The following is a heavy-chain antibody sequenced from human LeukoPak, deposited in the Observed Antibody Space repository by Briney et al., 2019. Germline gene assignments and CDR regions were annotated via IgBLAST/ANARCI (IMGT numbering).Heavy chain of an antibody. Sequence: ASVKVSCKASGYTFTSYYMHWVRQAPGHGLEWMGIINPSGGSTSYAQKFQGRVTMTRDTSTSTVYMELSSLRSEDTAVYYCAREGPPYYDFWSGYYLNWFDPWGQGTLVTVSS. CDR2: INPSGGST. V-gene: IGHV1-46*03. CDR3: AREGPPYYDFWSGYYLNWFDP. D-gene: IGHD3-3*01. J-gene: IGHJ5*02. CDR1: GYTFTSYY.